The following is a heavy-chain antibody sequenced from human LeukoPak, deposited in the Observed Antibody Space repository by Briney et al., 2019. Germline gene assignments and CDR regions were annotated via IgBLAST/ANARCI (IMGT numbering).Heavy chain of an antibody. Sequence: SETLSLTCTVSGGSISSYYWSWIRQPPGKGLEWIGYIYYSGSTNYNPSLKSRVTISVDTSKNQFSLKLSSVTAADTAVYYCARVRTGRFIYDILTGSVPHFDYWGQGTLVTVSS. CDR1: GGSISSYY. CDR3: ARVRTGRFIYDILTGSVPHFDY. D-gene: IGHD3-9*01. V-gene: IGHV4-59*01. J-gene: IGHJ4*02. CDR2: IYYSGST.